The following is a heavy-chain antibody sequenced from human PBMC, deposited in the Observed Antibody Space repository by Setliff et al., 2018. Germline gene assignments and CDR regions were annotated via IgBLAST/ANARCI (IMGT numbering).Heavy chain of an antibody. Sequence: GGSLRLSCAASGFTFSTYSMDWVRQAPGKGLEWVSFISSSSSTIYYADSVKGRFTISRDNAKNSLYLQMNSLRAEDTAVYYCARSFSRREKFLLDYWGQGTPVTVSS. CDR3: ARSFSRREKFLLDY. CDR2: ISSSSSTI. J-gene: IGHJ4*02. V-gene: IGHV3-48*01. CDR1: GFTFSTYS.